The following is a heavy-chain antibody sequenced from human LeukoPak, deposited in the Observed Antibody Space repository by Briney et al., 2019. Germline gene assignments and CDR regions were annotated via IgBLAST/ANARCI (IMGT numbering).Heavy chain of an antibody. Sequence: GGSLRLSCAASGFTFSTYGMSWVRQAPGKGLEWVSVISPSGGITYYAESVKGRFTVSRDNSKNTLFLQMNSLRAEDTAVYYCAKSHHVTAIDYWGQGTLVTVSS. CDR1: GFTFSTYG. D-gene: IGHD2-21*02. CDR2: ISPSGGIT. V-gene: IGHV3-23*01. J-gene: IGHJ4*02. CDR3: AKSHHVTAIDY.